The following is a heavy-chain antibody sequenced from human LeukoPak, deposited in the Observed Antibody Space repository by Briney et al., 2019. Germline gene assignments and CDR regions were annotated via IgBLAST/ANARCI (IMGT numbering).Heavy chain of an antibody. CDR2: ISSSSSTI. CDR1: GFTFSSYS. D-gene: IGHD4-17*01. CDR3: ARGHPGGDMTTVTTYYYYYMDV. J-gene: IGHJ6*03. Sequence: PGGSLRLSCAASGFTFSSYSMNWVRQAPGKGLEWVSYISSSSSTIHYADSVKGRFTISRDNAKNSLYLQMSSLRAEDTAVYYCARGHPGGDMTTVTTYYYYYMDVWGKGTTVTISS. V-gene: IGHV3-48*01.